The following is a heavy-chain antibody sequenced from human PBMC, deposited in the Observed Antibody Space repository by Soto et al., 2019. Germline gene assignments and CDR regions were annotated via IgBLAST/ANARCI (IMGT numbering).Heavy chain of an antibody. J-gene: IGHJ5*02. CDR2: IYYSGST. CDR1: GGSISSSSFY. D-gene: IGHD4-17*01. Sequence: QLQLQESGPGLVKPSETLSLTCTVSGGSISSSSFYWGWIRQPPGKGLEWIGSIYYSGSTYYNPYLKRRVTISVDTAKNQFSLKLSSVTAADTAVYYCARKGTTGFGGLDPWGQGTLVTVSS. CDR3: ARKGTTGFGGLDP. V-gene: IGHV4-39*01.